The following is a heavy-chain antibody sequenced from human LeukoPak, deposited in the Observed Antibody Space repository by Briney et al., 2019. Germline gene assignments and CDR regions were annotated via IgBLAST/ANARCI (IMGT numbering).Heavy chain of an antibody. CDR3: ARDRSPYSGSYPDAFDI. CDR1: GFTFRTYS. Sequence: GGSLRLSCAASGFTFRTYSMNWVRQAPGKGLEWVSHISSSGSTIYYADSVKGRFTISRDNAKNSLYLQMNSLRAEDTAVYYCARDRSPYSGSYPDAFDIWGQGTMVTVSS. V-gene: IGHV3-48*04. D-gene: IGHD1-26*01. J-gene: IGHJ3*02. CDR2: ISSSGSTI.